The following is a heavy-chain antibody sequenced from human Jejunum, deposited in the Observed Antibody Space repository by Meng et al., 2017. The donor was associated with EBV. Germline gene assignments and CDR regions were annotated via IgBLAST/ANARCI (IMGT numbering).Heavy chain of an antibody. CDR1: GYTFTDYA. CDR2: INTANGNP. D-gene: IGHD3-10*01. V-gene: IGHV7-4-1*02. Sequence: QGSLDQSGSVVKKPGASVRLSCKASGYTFTDYAIIWVRQAPGQGLEWMGWINTANGNPTYAQAFTGRFVFSLDTSVNTAFLQISDLKAEDSALYYCARYSGSYSLANWGQGTLVTVSS. CDR3: ARYSGSYSLAN. J-gene: IGHJ4*02.